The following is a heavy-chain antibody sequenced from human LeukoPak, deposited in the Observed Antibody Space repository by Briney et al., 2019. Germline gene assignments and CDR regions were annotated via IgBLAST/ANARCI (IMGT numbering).Heavy chain of an antibody. D-gene: IGHD2-15*01. CDR2: IYTSGST. J-gene: IGHJ6*03. CDR3: ARDDPLLLMDV. CDR1: GGSFSGYY. V-gene: IGHV4-59*10. Sequence: SETLSLTCAVYGGSFSGYYWSWIRQPAGKGLEWIGRIYTSGSTNYNASLKSRVTISVDTSKNQFSLKLSSVTAADTAVYYCARDDPLLLMDVWGKGTTVTISS.